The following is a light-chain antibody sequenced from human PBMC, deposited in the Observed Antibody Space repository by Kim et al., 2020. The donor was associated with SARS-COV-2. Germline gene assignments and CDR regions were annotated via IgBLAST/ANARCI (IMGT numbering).Light chain of an antibody. CDR3: QKCDSAPWT. Sequence: ASVGDRVTITCRASKDISNYLAWFQLKPEKAPKLLIYAASALQPGVPSRFSGSGSGTDFTLTVTSLQPEDVATYYCQKCDSAPWTFGQGTKVDIK. V-gene: IGKV1-27*01. CDR1: KDISNY. CDR2: AAS. J-gene: IGKJ1*01.